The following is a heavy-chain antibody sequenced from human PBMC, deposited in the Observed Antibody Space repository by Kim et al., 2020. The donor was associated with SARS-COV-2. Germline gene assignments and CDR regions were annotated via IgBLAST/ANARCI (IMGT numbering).Heavy chain of an antibody. CDR1: GYTFTSYA. D-gene: IGHD3-16*02. Sequence: ASVKVSCKASGYTFTSYAMHWVRQAPGQRLEWMGWINAGNGNTKYSQKFQVRVTITRDTSASTAYMELSSLRSEDTAVYYCARSLGYYDYVWGSYRPGYFDYWGQGTLVTVSS. CDR3: ARSLGYYDYVWGSYRPGYFDY. CDR2: INAGNGNT. V-gene: IGHV1-3*01. J-gene: IGHJ4*02.